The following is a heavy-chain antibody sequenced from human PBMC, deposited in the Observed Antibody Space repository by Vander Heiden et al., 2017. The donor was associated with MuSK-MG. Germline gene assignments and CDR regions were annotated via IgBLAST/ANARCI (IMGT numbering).Heavy chain of an antibody. V-gene: IGHV1-69*01. CDR2: IIPIFGTA. CDR1: GGPFSSYA. J-gene: IGHJ4*02. Sequence: QVQLVQSGAEVKKPGSSVKVSCKASGGPFSSYAISWVRQAPGQGLEWMGGIIPIFGTANYAQKFQGRVTITADESTSTAYMELSSLRSEDTAVYYCARAKTYYYDSSGYYYFDYWGQGTLVTVSS. D-gene: IGHD3-22*01. CDR3: ARAKTYYYDSSGYYYFDY.